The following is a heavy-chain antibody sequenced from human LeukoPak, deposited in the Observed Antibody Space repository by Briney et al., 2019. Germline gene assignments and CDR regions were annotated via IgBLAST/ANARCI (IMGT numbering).Heavy chain of an antibody. D-gene: IGHD6-19*01. CDR1: GFTFSTYS. J-gene: IGHJ5*02. CDR3: ASWQWLAP. V-gene: IGHV3-21*01. CDR2: ISTRSTYI. Sequence: SGGSLRLSCAASGFTFSTYSMNWVRQAPGKGLEWVSCISTRSTYIYYADSVKGRFTISRDNAKNSLYLQMNSLRAEDTAVYYCASWQWLAPWAQGTLVTVSS.